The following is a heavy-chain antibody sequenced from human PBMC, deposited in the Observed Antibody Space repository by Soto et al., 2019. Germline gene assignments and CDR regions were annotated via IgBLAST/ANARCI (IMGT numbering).Heavy chain of an antibody. CDR1: GGSISSSNW. J-gene: IGHJ5*02. D-gene: IGHD3-9*01. CDR2: IYHSGST. Sequence: PSETLSLTCAVSGGSISSSNWWSWVRQPPGKGLEWIGEIYHSGSTNYNPSLKSRVTISVDKSKNQFSLKLSSVTAADTAVYYCAAVLRYFDRSDYHPLDPCGQGTLVTVSS. V-gene: IGHV4-4*02. CDR3: AAVLRYFDRSDYHPLDP.